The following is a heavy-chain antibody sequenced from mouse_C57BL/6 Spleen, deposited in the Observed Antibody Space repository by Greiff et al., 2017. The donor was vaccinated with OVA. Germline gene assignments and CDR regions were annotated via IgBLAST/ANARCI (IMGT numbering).Heavy chain of an antibody. D-gene: IGHD2-4*01. Sequence: QVQLQQSGPELVKPGASVKISCKASGYAFSSSWMNWVKQRPGKGLEWIGRIYPGDGDTNYNGKFKGKATLTADISSSAAYMQLSSLTSEDSAVFFCASAYDYEDDWGQGTTLTVSS. CDR3: ASAYDYEDD. CDR1: GYAFSSSW. J-gene: IGHJ2*01. CDR2: IYPGDGDT. V-gene: IGHV1-82*01.